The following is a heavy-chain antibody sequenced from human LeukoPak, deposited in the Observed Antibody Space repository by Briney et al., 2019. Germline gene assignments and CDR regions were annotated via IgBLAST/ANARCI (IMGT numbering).Heavy chain of an antibody. V-gene: IGHV4-34*01. D-gene: IGHD3-16*01. Sequence: SETLSLTCAVYGGSFSGYYWSWIRQPPGKGLEWIGEINRSGTTNYNPSLKSRVTISVDTSKNQFSLKLSSVTAADTAVYYCARDNYDYVWGSHYYYYMDVWGKGTTVTISS. CDR2: INRSGTT. CDR3: ARDNYDYVWGSHYYYYMDV. J-gene: IGHJ6*03. CDR1: GGSFSGYY.